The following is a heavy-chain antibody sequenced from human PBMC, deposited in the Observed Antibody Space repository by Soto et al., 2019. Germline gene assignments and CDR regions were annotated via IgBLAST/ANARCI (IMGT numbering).Heavy chain of an antibody. CDR2: IIPIFGTA. V-gene: IGHV1-69*12. J-gene: IGHJ4*02. CDR3: ARDAVMDTATPFDY. D-gene: IGHD5-18*01. CDR1: GGTFSSYA. Sequence: QVQLVQSGAEVKKPGSSVKVSCKASGGTFSSYAISWVRQAPGQGLEWMGGIIPIFGTANYAQKFQGRVTITADESTITAHLERSSLRSEDSAVYYCARDAVMDTATPFDYWGQGTLVTVSS.